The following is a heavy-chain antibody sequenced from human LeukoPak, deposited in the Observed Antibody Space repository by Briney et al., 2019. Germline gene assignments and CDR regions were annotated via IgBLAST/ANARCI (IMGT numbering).Heavy chain of an antibody. Sequence: GGSLRLSCAASGFTFSSYAMSWVRRAPGKGLEWVSAISGSGGSTYYADSVKGRFTISRDNSKNTLYLQMNSLRAEDTAVYYCAKDREDFWSGYYHPPEDYWGQGTLVTVSS. D-gene: IGHD3-3*01. J-gene: IGHJ4*02. CDR2: ISGSGGST. CDR3: AKDREDFWSGYYHPPEDY. CDR1: GFTFSSYA. V-gene: IGHV3-23*01.